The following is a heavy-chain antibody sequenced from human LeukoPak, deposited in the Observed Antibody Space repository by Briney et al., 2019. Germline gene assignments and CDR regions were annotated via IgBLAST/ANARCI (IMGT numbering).Heavy chain of an antibody. V-gene: IGHV3-7*01. CDR1: GFTFSNAW. Sequence: GGSLRLSCAASGFTFSNAWMSWVRQAPGKGLEWVANIKQDGSEKYYVDSVKGRFTISRDNAKNSLYLQMNSLRAEDTAVYYCARGPTHIVVGNWFDPWGQGTLVTVSS. J-gene: IGHJ5*02. CDR2: IKQDGSEK. CDR3: ARGPTHIVVGNWFDP. D-gene: IGHD2-2*01.